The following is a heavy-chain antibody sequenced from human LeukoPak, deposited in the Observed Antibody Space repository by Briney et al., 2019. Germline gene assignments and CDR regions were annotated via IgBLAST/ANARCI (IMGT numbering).Heavy chain of an antibody. CDR1: GFTFSSYA. V-gene: IGHV3-30-3*01. J-gene: IGHJ4*02. Sequence: GRSLRLSYAASGFTFSSYAMHWVRQAPGKGLEWVAVISYDGSNKYYADSVKGRFTISRDNSKNTLYLQMNSLRAEDTAVYYCASSDCTNGVCYTGGIDYWGQGTLVTVSS. CDR2: ISYDGSNK. CDR3: ASSDCTNGVCYTGGIDY. D-gene: IGHD2-8*01.